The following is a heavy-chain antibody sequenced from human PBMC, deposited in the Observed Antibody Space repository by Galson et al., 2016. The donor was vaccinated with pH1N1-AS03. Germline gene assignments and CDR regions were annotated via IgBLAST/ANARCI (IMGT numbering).Heavy chain of an antibody. CDR1: GYIFTDYF. Sequence: SVKVSCKASGYIFTDYFLHWVRQAPGQGPEWMGRLSPRSGATDYAQRFQGRVTVTRDTSISTAYMALSRLRSDDPAVYYCARGHDILNGFSDGSSFYHHMDVWAKGTTVTVSS. D-gene: IGHD3-9*01. J-gene: IGHJ6*03. CDR3: ARGHDILNGFSDGSSFYHHMDV. V-gene: IGHV1-2*06. CDR2: LSPRSGAT.